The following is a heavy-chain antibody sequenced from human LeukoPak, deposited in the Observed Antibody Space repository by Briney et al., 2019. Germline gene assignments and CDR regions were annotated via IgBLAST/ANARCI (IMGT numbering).Heavy chain of an antibody. D-gene: IGHD1-26*01. V-gene: IGHV3-23*01. J-gene: IGHJ6*03. Sequence: GGSLRLSCAASGFTFSSYAMSWVRQAPGKGLEWVSAISGSGGSTYYADSVKGRFTISRDNSKNTLYLQMNSLRAEDTAVYYCARGQWELLSYYYYMDVWGKGTTVTVSS. CDR2: ISGSGGST. CDR3: ARGQWELLSYYYYMDV. CDR1: GFTFSSYA.